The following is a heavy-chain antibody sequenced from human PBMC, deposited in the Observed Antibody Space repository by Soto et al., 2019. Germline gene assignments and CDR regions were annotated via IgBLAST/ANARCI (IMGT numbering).Heavy chain of an antibody. J-gene: IGHJ4*02. D-gene: IGHD1-26*01. CDR1: GFTFSHYA. Sequence: QVQLVESGGGVVQPGRSLRLSCAASGFTFSHYAMHWVRQAPGKGLEWVALMSYDGSNEYYADSVKGRFNISRDNSKNTLYLQMNSLRAEHTAVYYCAKDGSHNFDYWGQGTLVTVSS. CDR3: AKDGSHNFDY. V-gene: IGHV3-30*18. CDR2: MSYDGSNE.